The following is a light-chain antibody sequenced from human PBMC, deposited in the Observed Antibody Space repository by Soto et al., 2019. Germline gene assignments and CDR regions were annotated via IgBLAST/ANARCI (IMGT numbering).Light chain of an antibody. CDR1: QGISSY. CDR2: GAF. V-gene: IGKV1D-8*01. Sequence: VIWMTQSPSLLSASTGDRVTISCRMSQGISSYLAWYQHKPGTAPKLLIFGAFSLQRGVTSRFAGSGSGTDFTLPIKSLQPEDVSNYHLQQGNTFPRTFGQGTKVEIK. J-gene: IGKJ1*01. CDR3: QQGNTFPRT.